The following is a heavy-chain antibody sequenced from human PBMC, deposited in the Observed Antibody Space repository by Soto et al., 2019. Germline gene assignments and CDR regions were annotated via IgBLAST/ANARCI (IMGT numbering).Heavy chain of an antibody. Sequence: GGSLRLSCAASGFTFSDYAMNWVRQAPGTGLEWVSVISSSGDSTYYADSVKGRFTVSRDNSKNTLSLQMNSLRAEDTALYYCAKDGGSGTYPEYWGPGALLTVSS. CDR2: ISSSGDST. CDR3: AKDGGSGTYPEY. D-gene: IGHD1-26*01. CDR1: GFTFSDYA. J-gene: IGHJ4*02. V-gene: IGHV3-23*01.